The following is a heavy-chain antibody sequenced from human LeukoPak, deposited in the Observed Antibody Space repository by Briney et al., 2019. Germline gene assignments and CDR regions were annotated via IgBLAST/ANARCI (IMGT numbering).Heavy chain of an antibody. CDR2: ISSSSSYT. V-gene: IGHV3-21*01. CDR3: ARDRGMATVPDY. CDR1: GFTFSSYS. J-gene: IGHJ4*02. Sequence: GGSLRLSCAASGFTFSSYSMNWVRQAPGKGLEWVSSISSSSSYTYYADSVKGRFTISRDNAKNSLYLQMNSLRAEDTAVYYCARDRGMATVPDYWGQGTLVTVSS. D-gene: IGHD5-24*01.